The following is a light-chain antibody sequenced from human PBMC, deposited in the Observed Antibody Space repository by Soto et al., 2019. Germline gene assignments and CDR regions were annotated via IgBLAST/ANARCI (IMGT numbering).Light chain of an antibody. Sequence: QSVLTQPPSASGTPGQRVTISCSGSSSNIGSNTVNWYQQLPGTAPKLLISSNNQRPSGVPDRFSGSKSGTSASLAISGLQSEDEADYYCAAWDDSLNGHVFGPGTKVTVL. J-gene: IGLJ1*01. CDR3: AAWDDSLNGHV. CDR2: SNN. CDR1: SSNIGSNT. V-gene: IGLV1-44*01.